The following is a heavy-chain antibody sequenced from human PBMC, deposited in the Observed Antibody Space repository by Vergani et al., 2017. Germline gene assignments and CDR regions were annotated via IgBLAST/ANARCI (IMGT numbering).Heavy chain of an antibody. D-gene: IGHD1/OR15-1a*01. CDR3: ARDGALSGTGRPYYYYYMDV. CDR1: GFTFSDYY. V-gene: IGHV3-11*01. CDR2: ISSSGSTI. Sequence: VQLVESGGGLVQPGGSLRLSCAASGFTFSDYYMSWIRQAPGKGLEWVSYISSSGSTIYYADSVKGRFTISRDNAKNSLYLQMNSLRAEDTAVYYCARDGALSGTGRPYYYYYMDVWGKGTTVTVSS. J-gene: IGHJ6*03.